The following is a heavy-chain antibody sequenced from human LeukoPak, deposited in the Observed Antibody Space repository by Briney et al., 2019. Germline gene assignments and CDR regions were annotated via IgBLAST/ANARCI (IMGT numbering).Heavy chain of an antibody. Sequence: GGSLRLSCAASGFTFSSYSMNWVRQAPGKGLEWVSYISSSSSTIYYADSVKGRFTISRGNAKNSLYLQMNSLRAEDTAVYYCARDARSGEFDYWGQGTLVTVSS. V-gene: IGHV3-48*01. CDR1: GFTFSSYS. CDR3: ARDARSGEFDY. J-gene: IGHJ4*02. D-gene: IGHD3-3*01. CDR2: ISSSSSTI.